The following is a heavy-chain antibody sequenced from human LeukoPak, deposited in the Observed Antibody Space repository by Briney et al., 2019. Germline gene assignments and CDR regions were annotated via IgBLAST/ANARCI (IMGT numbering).Heavy chain of an antibody. CDR3: ARDLYMTAVTTGYFDY. CDR1: GYTFTGSY. CDR2: INPSGGST. D-gene: IGHD4-17*01. J-gene: IGHJ4*02. Sequence: GASVKVSCKASGYTFTGSYIHWVRQAPGQGLEWMGIINPSGGSTSYAQKFQGRLTMTRDTSTSTVYVELSSLRSEDTAVYYCARDLYMTAVTTGYFDYWGQGTLVTVSS. V-gene: IGHV1-46*01.